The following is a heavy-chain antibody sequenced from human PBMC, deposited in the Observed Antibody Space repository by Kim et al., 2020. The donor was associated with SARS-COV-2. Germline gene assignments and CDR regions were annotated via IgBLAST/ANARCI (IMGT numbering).Heavy chain of an antibody. Sequence: GGSLRPSCAVSGLTFSSYPMSWVRQAPGKGLEWVSAISGRGDDSNHADPVKGRFTISRDNSKNTLYLQMNSLRVEDTAVYYCAKGGYSSSWFAFNYWGQGTLVTVS. CDR2: ISGRGDDS. CDR1: GLTFSSYP. D-gene: IGHD6-13*01. V-gene: IGHV3-23*01. J-gene: IGHJ4*02. CDR3: AKGGYSSSWFAFNY.